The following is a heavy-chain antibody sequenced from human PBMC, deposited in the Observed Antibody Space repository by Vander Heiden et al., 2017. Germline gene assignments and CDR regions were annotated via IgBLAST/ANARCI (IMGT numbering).Heavy chain of an antibody. Sequence: LEWVSYISSSSLSTYFAGSVRGRFTISRDNAKDSLYLQMNSLRDEDTALYYCAREWGSGYFDLWGRGTLVTVSS. V-gene: IGHV3-48*02. CDR2: ISSSSLST. D-gene: IGHD7-27*01. CDR3: AREWGSGYFDL. J-gene: IGHJ2*01.